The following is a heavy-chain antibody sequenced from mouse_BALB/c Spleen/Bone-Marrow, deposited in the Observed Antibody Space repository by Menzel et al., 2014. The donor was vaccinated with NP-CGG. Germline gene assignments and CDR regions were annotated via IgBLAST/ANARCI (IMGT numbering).Heavy chain of an antibody. Sequence: DVQLQESGGGLVKPGGSLKLSCAASGFTFSDYYMYWVRQTPEKRLAWVATISDGGSYTYYPDSVKGRFTISRENAKNNLYLQMSSLKSEDTAMYYCARGSSYFDYWGQGTTLTVSS. J-gene: IGHJ2*01. CDR1: GFTFSDYY. CDR2: ISDGGSYT. CDR3: ARGSSYFDY. D-gene: IGHD1-1*01. V-gene: IGHV5-4*02.